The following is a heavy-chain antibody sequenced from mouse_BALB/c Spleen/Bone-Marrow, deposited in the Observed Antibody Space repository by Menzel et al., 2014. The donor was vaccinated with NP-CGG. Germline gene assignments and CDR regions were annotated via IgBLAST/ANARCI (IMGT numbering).Heavy chain of an antibody. V-gene: IGHV2-6-7*01. Sequence: VKLMESGPGLVAPSQSLSITCTVSGFSLTGYGVSWVRQPPGKSLEWLGMIWGDGSTDYNSALKSRLSINKDNSKSQVFLKMNSLQTDDTARYYCARDSFLITRALDYWGEGASVTISS. CDR3: ARDSFLITRALDY. D-gene: IGHD2-4*01. CDR2: IWGDGST. J-gene: IGHJ4*01. CDR1: GFSLTGYG.